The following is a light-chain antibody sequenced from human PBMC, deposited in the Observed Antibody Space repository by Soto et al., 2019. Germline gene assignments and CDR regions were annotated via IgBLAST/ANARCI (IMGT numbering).Light chain of an antibody. CDR1: QSVNSN. V-gene: IGKV3-15*01. CDR3: QQYNNWPRT. Sequence: EIVMTQSPVTLSVSPGERATLSCRASQSVNSNLAWYQQKPGQAPRLLIYGASTRATGIPARFSGSGSGTEFTLTISSLQSEDFAVDYCQQYNNWPRTFGQGTKVGIK. CDR2: GAS. J-gene: IGKJ1*01.